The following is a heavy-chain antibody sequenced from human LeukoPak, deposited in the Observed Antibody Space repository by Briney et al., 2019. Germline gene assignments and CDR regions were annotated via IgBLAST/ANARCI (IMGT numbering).Heavy chain of an antibody. CDR3: ARDLAYCGGDCYSHGAFDI. V-gene: IGHV3-7*01. D-gene: IGHD2-21*01. J-gene: IGHJ3*02. CDR1: GFTFSDYW. Sequence: GGSLRLSCAASGFTFSDYWMSWVRQAPGKGLDWVANIKQDGREKYYVDSVKGRFTISRDNAKNSLYLQMNSLRAEDTAVYYCARDLAYCGGDCYSHGAFDIWGQGTMVTVSS. CDR2: IKQDGREK.